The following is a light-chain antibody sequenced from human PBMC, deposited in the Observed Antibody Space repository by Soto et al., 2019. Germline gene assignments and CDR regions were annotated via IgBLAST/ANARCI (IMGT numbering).Light chain of an antibody. CDR2: DAS. CDR3: QQYNSYSCT. Sequence: DIQMTQSPSTLSSSVGERVTITCRASQSFSFWMAWYQQKPGRAPKLLIYDASNLESGVPSRFSGSGSGTEFTLAISSLQPDDFATYYCQQYNSYSCTFGQGTKVEIK. V-gene: IGKV1-5*01. J-gene: IGKJ1*01. CDR1: QSFSFW.